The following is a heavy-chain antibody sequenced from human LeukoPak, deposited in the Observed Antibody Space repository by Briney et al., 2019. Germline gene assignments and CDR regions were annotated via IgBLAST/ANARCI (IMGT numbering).Heavy chain of an antibody. J-gene: IGHJ4*02. D-gene: IGHD2-21*01. CDR1: GYTFTNFG. V-gene: IGHV1-18*01. CDR2: ISGYNDNP. Sequence: ASVKVSCKASGYTFTNFGISWVRQAAGQGLEWMGWISGYNDNPNYAQKLQGRVTLTIDTSTSTAYMELRSLRYDDTAVYYCARDDSADWGQGTLVTVSS. CDR3: ARDDSAD.